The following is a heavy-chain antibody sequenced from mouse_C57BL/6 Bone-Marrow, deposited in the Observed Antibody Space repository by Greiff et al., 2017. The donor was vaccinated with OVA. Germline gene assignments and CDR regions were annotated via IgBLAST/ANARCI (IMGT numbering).Heavy chain of an antibody. CDR2: ISYSGST. CDR3: AQLGRYYGG. J-gene: IGHJ1*03. V-gene: IGHV3-8*01. D-gene: IGHD4-1*02. CDR1: GYSITSDY. Sequence: EVQLQESGPGLAKPSQTLSLTCSVTGYSITSDYWNCIRKFPRNKLVYMVYISYSGSTYYNPSPKSLISISRDTTKNQYYLQLNAVTTEDTATYYCAQLGRYYGGWGTGTTVTVAS.